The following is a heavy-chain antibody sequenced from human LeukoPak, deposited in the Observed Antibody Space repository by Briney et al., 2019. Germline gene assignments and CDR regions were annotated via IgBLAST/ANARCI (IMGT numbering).Heavy chain of an antibody. CDR2: IYYSGST. J-gene: IGHJ4*02. V-gene: IGHV4-59*08. Sequence: SETLSLTCTVSGGSISSYYWSWIRQPPGKGLEWIGYIYYSGSTNYNPSLKSRVTISVDTSKNQFSLKLSSVTAADTAVYYCARQGDYVWGSYRWYYFDYWGQGTLVTVSS. D-gene: IGHD3-16*02. CDR3: ARQGDYVWGSYRWYYFDY. CDR1: GGSISSYY.